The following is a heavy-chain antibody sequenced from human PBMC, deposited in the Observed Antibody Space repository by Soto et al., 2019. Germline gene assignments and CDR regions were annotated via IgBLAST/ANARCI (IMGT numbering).Heavy chain of an antibody. Sequence: QVQLQESGPGLVKPSETLSLTCTVSGGSISSYYCTWIRQPPGKGLEWIGFMYTSGSTHYNPSPQSRVTISLDTSKNQFSLSLRSVTAADTAVYYCASMGYHYGSGSYPLDYWGQGTLVTVSS. CDR3: ASMGYHYGSGSYPLDY. V-gene: IGHV4-4*08. CDR2: MYTSGST. D-gene: IGHD3-10*01. CDR1: GGSISSYY. J-gene: IGHJ4*02.